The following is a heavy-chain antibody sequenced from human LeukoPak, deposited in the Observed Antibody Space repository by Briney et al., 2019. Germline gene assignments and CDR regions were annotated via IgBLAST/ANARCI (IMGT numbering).Heavy chain of an antibody. V-gene: IGHV3-7*01. Sequence: GGSLRLSCAVSGFIFSSYWMSWVRQAPGKGLEWVANIKQDGSEKYYLDSVKGRFTISRDNAKNSLYLQMNSLRAEDTAVYYCARVSGHIAVVTAIPDFWGQGTLATVSS. D-gene: IGHD2-21*02. CDR1: GFIFSSYW. CDR2: IKQDGSEK. J-gene: IGHJ4*02. CDR3: ARVSGHIAVVTAIPDF.